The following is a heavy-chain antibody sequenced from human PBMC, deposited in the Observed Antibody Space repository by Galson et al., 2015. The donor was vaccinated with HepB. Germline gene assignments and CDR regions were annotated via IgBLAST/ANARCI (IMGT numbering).Heavy chain of an antibody. D-gene: IGHD3-10*01. CDR1: GITFNTYS. CDR3: ATVEILVVRGGLRTRSYFDY. Sequence: SLRLSCAASGITFNTYSVNWVRQAPGKGLEWVASISSSSSYIYYTDSVKGRFTTSRDNARNSLYLQMNSLRAEDTAVYHCATVEILVVRGGLRTRSYFDYWGRGTLVTVSS. CDR2: ISSSSSYI. J-gene: IGHJ4*02. V-gene: IGHV3-21*01.